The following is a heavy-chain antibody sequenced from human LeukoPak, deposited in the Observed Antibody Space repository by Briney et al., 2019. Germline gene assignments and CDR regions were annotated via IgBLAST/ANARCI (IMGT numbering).Heavy chain of an antibody. J-gene: IGHJ5*01. Sequence: ASVKVSCKASGYDFITFDINWVRQAPGRGLEWMGWMNPNSGRSGLAQKFQGTVTMTRDTSINTAYMEVRSLRSDDTAVYYCAREDGRRFDSWGQGTLVTVSS. CDR2: MNPNSGRS. D-gene: IGHD1-1*01. CDR1: GYDFITFD. CDR3: AREDGRRFDS. V-gene: IGHV1-8*01.